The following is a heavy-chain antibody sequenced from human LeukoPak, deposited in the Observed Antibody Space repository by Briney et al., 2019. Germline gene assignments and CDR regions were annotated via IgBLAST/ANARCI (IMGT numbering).Heavy chain of an antibody. Sequence: SETLSLTCAVYGGSFSGYYWSWIRPPPGKGLEWIGEINHSGSTNYNPSLKSRVTISVDTSKNQFSLKLSSVTAADTAVYYCARGGWSWDYWGQGAPVTVSS. J-gene: IGHJ4*02. CDR3: ARGGWSWDY. CDR1: GGSFSGYY. V-gene: IGHV4-34*01. CDR2: INHSGST. D-gene: IGHD3-3*01.